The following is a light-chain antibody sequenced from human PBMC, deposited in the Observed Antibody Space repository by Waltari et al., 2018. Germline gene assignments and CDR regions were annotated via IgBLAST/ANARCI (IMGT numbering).Light chain of an antibody. V-gene: IGKV1-12*01. CDR3: QQADSFPIT. CDR2: GAS. J-gene: IGKJ5*01. CDR1: QDVSKW. Sequence: DIQMTQSPSSVSASVGDRVTITCRASQDVSKWLAWYRNKPGLAPKLRIHGASFLHKGVPSRFSGSGSGTEFTLTVSSLQPEDFATYYCQQADSFPITFGQGTRLDIK.